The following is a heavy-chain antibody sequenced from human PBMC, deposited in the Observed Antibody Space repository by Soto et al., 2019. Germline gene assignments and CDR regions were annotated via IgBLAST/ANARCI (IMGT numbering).Heavy chain of an antibody. D-gene: IGHD5-18*01. CDR3: ARRGGYSPYKKQRAPGY. CDR2: IYYSGST. J-gene: IGHJ4*02. V-gene: IGHV4-39*01. Sequence: PSETLSLTCTVSGGSISSSSYYWGWIRQPPGKGLEWIGSIYYSGSTYYNPSLKSRVTISVDTSKNQFSLKLSSVTAADTAVYYCARRGGYSPYKKQRAPGYWGQGTLVTVSS. CDR1: GGSISSSSYY.